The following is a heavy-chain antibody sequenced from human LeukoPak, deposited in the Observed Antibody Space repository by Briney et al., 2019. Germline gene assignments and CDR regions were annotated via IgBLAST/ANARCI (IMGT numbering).Heavy chain of an antibody. J-gene: IGHJ5*02. D-gene: IGHD2-2*01. CDR1: GGSISNSSYY. Sequence: SETLSLTCTVSGGSISNSSYYWGWIRQPPGKGLEWIGSMYYSGSTYYNPSLKSRVTISVDTSKNQFSLKLSSVTAADTAVYYCARVRGYCSSTSCRNWFDPWGQGTLVTVSS. V-gene: IGHV4-39*07. CDR2: MYYSGST. CDR3: ARVRGYCSSTSCRNWFDP.